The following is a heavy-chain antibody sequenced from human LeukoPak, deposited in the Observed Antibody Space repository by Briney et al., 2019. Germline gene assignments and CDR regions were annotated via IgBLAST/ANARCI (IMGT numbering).Heavy chain of an antibody. CDR1: GFTFSSYS. CDR2: ISSGSSTI. V-gene: IGHV3-48*01. Sequence: GGSLRLSCAASGFTFSSYSMNWVRQAPGKGLEWVSYISSGSSTIFYADSVKGRFTISRDNAKNSLYLQMNSLRAEDTAFYYCARGLMGGYPLFDYWGHGTLVTVSS. J-gene: IGHJ4*01. CDR3: ARGLMGGYPLFDY. D-gene: IGHD3-22*01.